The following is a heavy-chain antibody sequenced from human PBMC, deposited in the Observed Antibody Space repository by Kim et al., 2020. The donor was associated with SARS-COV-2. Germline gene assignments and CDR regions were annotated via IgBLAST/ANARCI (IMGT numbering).Heavy chain of an antibody. D-gene: IGHD2-21*02. CDR2: IIPILGIA. CDR3: ARVKAGDCGGDCSYYFDY. V-gene: IGHV1-69*04. J-gene: IGHJ4*02. CDR1: GGTFSSYA. Sequence: SVKVSCKASGGTFSSYAISWVRQAPGQGLEWMGRIIPILGIANYAQKFQGRVTITADKSTSTAYMELSSLRSEDTAVYYCARVKAGDCGGDCSYYFDYWGQGTLVTVSS.